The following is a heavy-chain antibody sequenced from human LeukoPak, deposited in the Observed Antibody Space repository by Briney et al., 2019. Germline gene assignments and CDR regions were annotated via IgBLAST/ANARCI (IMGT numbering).Heavy chain of an antibody. V-gene: IGHV3-49*03. J-gene: IGHJ4*02. Sequence: PGGSLRLSCTASGFTFGDYAMSWFRQAPGKGLEWVGFIRSKAYGGTTEYAASVKGRFTISRDDSKSIAYLQMNSLKTEDTAVYYCTRGDSSGWYVEIDYWGQGTLVTVSS. D-gene: IGHD6-19*01. CDR1: GFTFGDYA. CDR2: IRSKAYGGTT. CDR3: TRGDSSGWYVEIDY.